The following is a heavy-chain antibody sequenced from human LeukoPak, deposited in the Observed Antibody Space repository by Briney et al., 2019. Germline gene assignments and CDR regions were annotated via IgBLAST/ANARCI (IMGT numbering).Heavy chain of an antibody. CDR3: ASRGVVAATPIDGDWFDP. CDR1: GGTFSSYA. J-gene: IGHJ5*02. V-gene: IGHV1-69*01. Sequence: SVKVSCKASGGTFSSYAISWVRQAPGQGLEWMGGIIPIFGTANYAQKFQGRVTITADESTSTAYMELSSLRSEGTAVYYCASRGVVAATPIDGDWFDPWGQGTLVTVSS. D-gene: IGHD2-15*01. CDR2: IIPIFGTA.